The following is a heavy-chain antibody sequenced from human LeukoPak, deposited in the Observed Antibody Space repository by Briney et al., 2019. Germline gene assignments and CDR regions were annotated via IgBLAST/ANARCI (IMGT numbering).Heavy chain of an antibody. J-gene: IGHJ4*02. CDR3: AKSGGYGLIDY. Sequence: PSETLSLTCTVSGGSISSYYWSWIRQPPGKGLEWIGYIYYSGSTNYNPSLKSRVTISVDTSKNQFSLKLSSVTAADTAMYYCAKSGGYGLIDYWGQGTRVTVSS. V-gene: IGHV4-59*08. D-gene: IGHD1-26*01. CDR2: IYYSGST. CDR1: GGSISSYY.